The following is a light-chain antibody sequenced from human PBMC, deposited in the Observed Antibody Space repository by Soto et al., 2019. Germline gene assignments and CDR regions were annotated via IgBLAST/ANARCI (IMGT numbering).Light chain of an antibody. CDR2: WAS. CDR1: QSVLYSSNNKNY. V-gene: IGKV4-1*01. J-gene: IGKJ1*01. Sequence: DIVVTQSPDSLAVSLGERATINCKSSQSVLYSSNNKNYLAWYQQKPGQPPKLLIYWASTRESGVPDRFSGSGSGTDSTLTISSLQAEDGAVYYCQQYYDTPWTFGQGTKVEIK. CDR3: QQYYDTPWT.